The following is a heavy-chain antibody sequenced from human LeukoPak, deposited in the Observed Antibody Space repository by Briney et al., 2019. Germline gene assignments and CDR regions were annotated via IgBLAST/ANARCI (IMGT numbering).Heavy chain of an antibody. J-gene: IGHJ3*02. CDR1: GFTFSSYA. Sequence: GRSLRLSCAASGFTFSSYAMHWVRQAPGKGLEWVAVISYDGSNKYYADSVKGRFTISRDNSKNTLYLQMNSLRAEDTAVYYCARGEMATQGAFDIWGQGTMVTVSS. CDR3: ARGEMATQGAFDI. D-gene: IGHD5-24*01. V-gene: IGHV3-30*04. CDR2: ISYDGSNK.